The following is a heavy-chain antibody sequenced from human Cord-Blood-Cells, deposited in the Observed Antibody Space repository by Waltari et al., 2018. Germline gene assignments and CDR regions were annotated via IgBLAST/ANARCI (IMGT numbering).Heavy chain of an antibody. CDR2: IWYDGSNK. J-gene: IGHJ3*02. D-gene: IGHD6-6*01. V-gene: IGHV3-33*01. CDR1: GFTFSSYG. Sequence: QVQLVESGGGVVQPGRSLRLSCAASGFTFSSYGMHWVRQAPGKGLEWVAIIWYDGSNKYYADAVKGRFTITRDNAKNTLYLQMNSLRAEDTAVYYCARGRPDAFDIWGQGTMVTVSS. CDR3: ARGRPDAFDI.